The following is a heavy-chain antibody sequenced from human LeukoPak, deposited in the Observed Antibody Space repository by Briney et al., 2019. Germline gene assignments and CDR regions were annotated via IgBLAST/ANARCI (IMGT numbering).Heavy chain of an antibody. CDR2: VDPEDGET. D-gene: IGHD3-10*01. CDR1: GYTFTDYY. Sequence: ASVKVSCKVSGYTFTDYYMHWVQQAPGKGLEWIGLVDPEDGETIYAEKFQGRVTITADTSTDTAYMELSSLRSEDTAVYYCAREIYGSGSYFDYWGQGTLVTVSS. CDR3: AREIYGSGSYFDY. J-gene: IGHJ4*02. V-gene: IGHV1-69-2*01.